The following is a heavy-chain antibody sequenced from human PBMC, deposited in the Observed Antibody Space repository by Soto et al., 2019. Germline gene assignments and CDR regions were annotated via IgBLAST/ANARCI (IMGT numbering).Heavy chain of an antibody. D-gene: IGHD2-8*01. CDR1: GYTFTSYY. CDR2: INPSGGST. Sequence: QVQLVQSGAEVKKPGASVKVSCKASGYTFTSYYMHWVRQAPGQGLEWMGIINPSGGSTSYAQKFQGRVTIARNTSTTTVYMELSTLRSEDTALYYSAGVCEDYGPCPPWGQGTLLTVSS. J-gene: IGHJ5*02. V-gene: IGHV1-46*01. CDR3: AGVCEDYGPCPP.